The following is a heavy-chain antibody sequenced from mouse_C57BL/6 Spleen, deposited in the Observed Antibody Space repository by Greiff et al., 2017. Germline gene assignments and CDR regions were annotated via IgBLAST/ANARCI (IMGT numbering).Heavy chain of an antibody. CDR1: GFTFTDHT. CDR3: AREGSRDYAMDY. V-gene: IGHV1-78*01. J-gene: IGHJ4*01. D-gene: IGHD3-3*01. Sequence: QVQLQQSDAELVKPGASVKISCKVSGFTFTDHTIHWMKQRPEQGLEWIGSIYPRDGSTKYNEKFKGKATLTADKTSSTAYMQLNRLTSEDASVYCCAREGSRDYAMDYWGQGTSVTVSS. CDR2: IYPRDGST.